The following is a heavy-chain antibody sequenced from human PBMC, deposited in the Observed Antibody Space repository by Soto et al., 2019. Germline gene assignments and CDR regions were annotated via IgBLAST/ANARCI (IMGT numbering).Heavy chain of an antibody. D-gene: IGHD3-3*01. Sequence: DVQLSESGGGLVQSGGSLRLSCAASGFSFSSYAMSWVRQAPGKGLEWVSTISGSDGKTYYADSVKGRFSISRDTSKNTLYLQINSLRVDDTAVYYCAKWSYLDYWGQGTRVTVSS. CDR3: AKWSYLDY. V-gene: IGHV3-23*01. CDR2: ISGSDGKT. J-gene: IGHJ4*02. CDR1: GFSFSSYA.